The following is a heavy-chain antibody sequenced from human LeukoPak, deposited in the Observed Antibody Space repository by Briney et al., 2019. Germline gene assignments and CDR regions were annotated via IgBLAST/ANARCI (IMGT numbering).Heavy chain of an antibody. CDR1: GFDLSDYY. J-gene: IGHJ4*02. Sequence: PGGSLRLSCVVSGFDLSDYYMSWIRQAPGKGLEWISYISSSGGNIYFADSVKGRFTMSRDNARVSLYLQMNSLTADDTAIYYCARRRDYFDYWGQGTLVTVSS. CDR2: ISSSGGNI. V-gene: IGHV3-11*01. CDR3: ARRRDYFDY.